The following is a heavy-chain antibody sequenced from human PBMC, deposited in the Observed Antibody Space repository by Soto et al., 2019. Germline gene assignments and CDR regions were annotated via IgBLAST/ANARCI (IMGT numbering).Heavy chain of an antibody. CDR2: SSGSGGST. V-gene: IGHV3-23*01. CDR1: GFTFSSYA. J-gene: IGHJ5*02. D-gene: IGHD6-19*01. CDR3: VKDPKAWQWLFWFDP. Sequence: PGGSLRLSCAASGFTFSSYAMSWVRHSPGEGLGWVSASSGSGGSTYYADSVKGRFTISRDNSKNTLYLQMNSLRAEDTAVYYCVKDPKAWQWLFWFDPSGQGTLVTVSS.